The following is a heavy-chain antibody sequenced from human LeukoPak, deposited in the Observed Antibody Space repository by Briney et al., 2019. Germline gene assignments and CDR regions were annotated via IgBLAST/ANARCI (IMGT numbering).Heavy chain of an antibody. CDR1: GGTFSSYA. CDR3: VYFPGG. V-gene: IGHV1-2*06. J-gene: IGHJ4*02. Sequence: ASVKVSCKASGGTFSSYAISWVRQAPGQGLEWMGRINPNSGGTNYAQKFQGRATMTRDTSISTAYMELSRLRSDDTSVYYCVYFPGGWGQGTLVTVSS. CDR2: INPNSGGT. D-gene: IGHD2/OR15-2a*01.